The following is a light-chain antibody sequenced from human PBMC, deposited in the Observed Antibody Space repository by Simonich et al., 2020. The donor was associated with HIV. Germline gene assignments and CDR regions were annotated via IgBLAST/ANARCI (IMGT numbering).Light chain of an antibody. CDR1: ESVRRY. V-gene: IGKV3-11*01. CDR2: DAS. J-gene: IGKJ4*01. CDR3: LQRSNWPLT. Sequence: EIVLTQSPATLSSSPGERASLSCRASESVRRYLTWYQQKPGQAPRLLIYDASNRATGIPARFSGSGSGTDFTLTISSLEPEDFAVYYCLQRSNWPLTFGGGTKVEIK.